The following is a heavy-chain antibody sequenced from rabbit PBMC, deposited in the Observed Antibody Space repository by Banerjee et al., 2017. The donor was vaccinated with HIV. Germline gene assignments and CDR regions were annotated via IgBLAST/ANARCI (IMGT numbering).Heavy chain of an antibody. CDR2: IGGGDGST. Sequence: QEQLVESGGGLVQPEGSLTLTCKASGFDFSSYAMCWVRQAPGKGPEWIACIGGGDGSTYYASWVNGRFTVSETSSTTVTLQMTSLTAADTATYFCARDNSSGGYYFNLWGPGTLVTVS. J-gene: IGHJ4*01. CDR1: GFDFSSYA. CDR3: ARDNSSGGYYFNL. V-gene: IGHV1S47*01. D-gene: IGHD1-1*01.